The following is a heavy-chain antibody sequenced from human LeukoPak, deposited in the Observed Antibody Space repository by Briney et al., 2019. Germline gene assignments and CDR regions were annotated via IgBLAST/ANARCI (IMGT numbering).Heavy chain of an antibody. Sequence: SETLSLTCTVSGGSISSYYWSWIRQPPGKGLEWIGYIYYSGSTNYNPSLKSRVTISVDTSKNQFSLKLSSVTAADTAVYYCARDLRTHGFDYWGQGTLVTASS. J-gene: IGHJ4*01. CDR3: ARDLRTHGFDY. V-gene: IGHV4-59*01. CDR1: GGSISSYY. CDR2: IYYSGST.